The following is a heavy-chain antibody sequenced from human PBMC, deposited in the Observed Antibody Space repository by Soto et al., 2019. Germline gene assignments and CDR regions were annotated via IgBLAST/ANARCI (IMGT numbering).Heavy chain of an antibody. CDR2: INAGNGNT. J-gene: IGHJ5*02. D-gene: IGHD6-13*01. V-gene: IGHV1-3*01. Sequence: ASVKVSCKASGYTFTSYAMHWVRQAPGQRLEWMGRINAGNGNTKYSQKFQGRVTITRDTSASTAYMELSSLRSEDTAVYYCARRRIAAAGCWFDPWGQGTLVTVSS. CDR1: GYTFTSYA. CDR3: ARRRIAAAGCWFDP.